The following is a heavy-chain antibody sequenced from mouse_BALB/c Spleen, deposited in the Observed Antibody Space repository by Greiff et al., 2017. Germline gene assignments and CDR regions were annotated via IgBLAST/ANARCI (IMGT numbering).Heavy chain of an antibody. V-gene: IGHV1-14*01. J-gene: IGHJ1*01. CDR1: GYTFTSYV. D-gene: IGHD1-1*02. CDR3: ARWGNYGYFDV. CDR2: INPYNDGT. Sequence: VQLKQSGPELVKPGASVKMSCKASGYTFTSYVMHWVKQKPGQGLEWIGYINPYNDGTKYNEKFKGKATLTSDKSSSTAYMELSSLTSEDSAVYYCARWGNYGYFDVWGAGTTVTVSS.